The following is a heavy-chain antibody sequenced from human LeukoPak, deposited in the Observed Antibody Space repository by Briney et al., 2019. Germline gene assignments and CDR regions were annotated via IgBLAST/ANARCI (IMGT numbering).Heavy chain of an antibody. V-gene: IGHV3-23*01. CDR2: IFGSGGST. Sequence: GGSXRLSCXXSGXTFSSYAMXWVRQAPGKGLEWVSGIFGSGGSTNYADSVKGRFTISRDNSKNTVYLQMNSLRAEDTAVYYCAKATTGYSSGRFPGWPVDYWGQGTLVTVSS. CDR3: AKATTGYSSGRFPGWPVDY. D-gene: IGHD6-19*01. J-gene: IGHJ4*02. CDR1: GXTFSSYA.